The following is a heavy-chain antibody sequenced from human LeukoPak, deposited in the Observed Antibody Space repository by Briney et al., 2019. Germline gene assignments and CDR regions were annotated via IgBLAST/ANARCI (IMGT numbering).Heavy chain of an antibody. CDR3: ARYVYGDYGY. D-gene: IGHD4-17*01. J-gene: IGHJ4*02. Sequence: GGSLRLSCAASGFTFSSHWMSWVRQAPGKGLEWVANINQHGSEKYYVDSVKGRFTISRDNAKNSLYLQMNSLRAEDTAVYYCARYVYGDYGYWGQGTLVTVSS. CDR2: INQHGSEK. V-gene: IGHV3-7*01. CDR1: GFTFSSHW.